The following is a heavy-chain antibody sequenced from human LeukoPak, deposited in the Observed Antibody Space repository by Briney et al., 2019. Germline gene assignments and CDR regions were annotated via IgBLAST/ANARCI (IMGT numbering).Heavy chain of an antibody. Sequence: GGSLRLSCAASGFTFSSYGMHWVRQAPGKGLEWVAFIRYDGSNKYYADSVKGRFTIDRDNSKNTVYLQMNNLRPDDTAIYFCARQEARNYYYEGLDYWGQGNLVTVSS. CDR1: GFTFSSYG. D-gene: IGHD3-22*01. V-gene: IGHV3-30*02. CDR3: ARQEARNYYYEGLDY. CDR2: IRYDGSNK. J-gene: IGHJ4*02.